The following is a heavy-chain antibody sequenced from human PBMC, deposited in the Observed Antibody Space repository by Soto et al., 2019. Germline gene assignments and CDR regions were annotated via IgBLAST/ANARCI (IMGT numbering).Heavy chain of an antibody. D-gene: IGHD6-19*01. CDR2: IDYRGSA. J-gene: IGHJ5*02. Sequence: SETLSLTCTVSGGSISSRYWSWIRQPPGKGLEWIFYIDYRGSAIYNKSLKSRVTISVDTSNKKFSLNLRSVTAADTAVYYCAREGALVVADTRAGFHXWGQGTLVTVSX. CDR3: AREGALVVADTRAGFHX. CDR1: GGSISSRY. V-gene: IGHV4-59*11.